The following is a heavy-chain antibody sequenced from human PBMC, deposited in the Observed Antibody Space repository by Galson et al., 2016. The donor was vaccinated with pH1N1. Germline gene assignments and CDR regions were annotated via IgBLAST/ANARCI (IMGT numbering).Heavy chain of an antibody. J-gene: IGHJ4*02. CDR2: ISRADDT. CDR3: AKDLCSGASCYTVWEVRDFDY. V-gene: IGHV3-23*01. D-gene: IGHD2-2*02. CDR1: GFTFGTYG. Sequence: LRLSCASSGFTFGTYGMSWVRQAPGKGLEWVSSISRADDTYYADSVKGRFTISRDNSKNSLFLQMSSLRADDTALYYCAKDLCSGASCYTVWEVRDFDYWGPGTLVTVSS.